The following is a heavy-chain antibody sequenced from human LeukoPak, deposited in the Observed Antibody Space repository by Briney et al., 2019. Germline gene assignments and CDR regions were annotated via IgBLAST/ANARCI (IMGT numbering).Heavy chain of an antibody. Sequence: GGSLRLSCAASGFTFNTYSVNWVRQAPGKGLEWVSVIYSGGTTYYADSVKGRFTISRDNSKNTLHLQMNSLRAEDTAVYYCARGTISLDYWGQGTLVTVSS. D-gene: IGHD3-10*01. V-gene: IGHV3-66*01. CDR1: GFTFNTYS. J-gene: IGHJ4*02. CDR2: IYSGGTT. CDR3: ARGTISLDY.